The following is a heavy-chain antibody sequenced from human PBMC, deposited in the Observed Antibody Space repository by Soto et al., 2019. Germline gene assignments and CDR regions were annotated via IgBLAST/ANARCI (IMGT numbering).Heavy chain of an antibody. D-gene: IGHD3-10*01. J-gene: IGHJ3*01. CDR3: AKPYYGAGSYYPDAFDV. CDR1: GFSFSSYA. V-gene: IGHV3-30*18. CDR2: ISHDGSNT. Sequence: QVQLVESGGGVVQPGTSLRLSCGASGFSFSSYAMNGVRQAPGKGLEWVAVISHDGSNTYYGDSVKGRFTISRDNSENTLFLQMNSPRAEDTAVYYCAKPYYGAGSYYPDAFDVWGQGTSVTVSS.